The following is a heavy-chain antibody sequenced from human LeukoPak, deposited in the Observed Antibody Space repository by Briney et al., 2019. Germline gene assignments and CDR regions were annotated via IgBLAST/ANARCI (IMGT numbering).Heavy chain of an antibody. J-gene: IGHJ6*03. Sequence: SETLSLTCTVSGGSISSYYWSWIRQPPGKGLEWIGYIYYSGSTTYNPSLKSRVTISVDTSKNQFSLKLSSVTAADTAVYYCARDSGSYGNYYYYMDVWGKGTTVTVSS. D-gene: IGHD1-26*01. CDR2: IYYSGST. V-gene: IGHV4-59*12. CDR3: ARDSGSYGNYYYYMDV. CDR1: GGSISSYY.